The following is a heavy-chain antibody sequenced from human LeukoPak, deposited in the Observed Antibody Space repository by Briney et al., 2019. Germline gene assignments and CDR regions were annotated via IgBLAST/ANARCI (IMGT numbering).Heavy chain of an antibody. J-gene: IGHJ4*02. V-gene: IGHV4-39*01. Sequence: KPSETLSLTCTVCGGSISSGPYYWGWIRQPPGKGLEWIGNIYYGENTYYNPSLKSRVTISIDTSKNQFYLKLSSLTAADTAVYYCARRDDSSGYHKIFDYWGPGTLVTVSS. D-gene: IGHD3-22*01. CDR1: GGSISSGPYY. CDR2: IYYGENT. CDR3: ARRDDSSGYHKIFDY.